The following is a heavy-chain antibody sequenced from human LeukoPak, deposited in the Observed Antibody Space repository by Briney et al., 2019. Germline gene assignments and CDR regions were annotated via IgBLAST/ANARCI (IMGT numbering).Heavy chain of an antibody. J-gene: IGHJ6*02. CDR2: INHSGST. V-gene: IGHV4-34*01. CDR3: ARSRGYCSI. CDR1: GGSFSGYY. D-gene: IGHD2-15*01. Sequence: PSGTLSLTCAVYGGSFSGYYWSWIRRPPGKGLEWIGEINHSGSTNHNPSLKSRVTISVDTSKNQFFLKLSSVTAADTAVYYCARSRGYCSIWGQGTTVTVSS.